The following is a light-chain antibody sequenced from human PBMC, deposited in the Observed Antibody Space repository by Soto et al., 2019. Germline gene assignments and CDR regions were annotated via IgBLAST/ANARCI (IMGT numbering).Light chain of an antibody. CDR1: QSISSY. CDR2: AAS. Sequence: PSSLSASVGDRVTITCRASQSISSYLNWYQQKPGKAPKLLIYAASSLQSGVPSRFSGSGSGTDFTLTISSLQPEDFATYYCQQSYSTPYTFGQGTRLEIK. J-gene: IGKJ5*01. V-gene: IGKV1-39*01. CDR3: QQSYSTPYT.